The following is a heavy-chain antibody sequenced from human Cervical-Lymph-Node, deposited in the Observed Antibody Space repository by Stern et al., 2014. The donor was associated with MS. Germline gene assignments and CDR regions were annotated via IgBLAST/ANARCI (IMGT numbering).Heavy chain of an antibody. D-gene: IGHD3-16*01. CDR2: ISGFQGST. CDR1: GYTFNNYG. J-gene: IGHJ4*02. Sequence: QVQLVQSGAEVKKPGASVRVSCQASGYTFNNYGFAWVRQAPGQGLEWIGWISGFQGSTNYAERFQGRVTMTINPSTRTAYMELTRLTSDDTAVYYCAREELGGLQLHWDYWGQGTLVTVSS. CDR3: AREELGGLQLHWDY. V-gene: IGHV1-18*01.